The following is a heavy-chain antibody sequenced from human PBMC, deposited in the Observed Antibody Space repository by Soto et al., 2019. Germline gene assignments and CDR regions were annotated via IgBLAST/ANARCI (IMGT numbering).Heavy chain of an antibody. CDR1: GFTFNNYA. V-gene: IGHV3-23*01. J-gene: IGHJ4*02. CDR3: AKDHKTTVTSWGYFDY. CDR2: ISGSGGST. D-gene: IGHD4-17*01. Sequence: GGSLRLSCAASGFTFNNYAMNWIRQAPGKGLEWVSGISGSGGSTYYADSVKGRFNISRDNSKNTLYLQMNSLRAEDTAVYYCAKDHKTTVTSWGYFDYWGQGXLVTVSS.